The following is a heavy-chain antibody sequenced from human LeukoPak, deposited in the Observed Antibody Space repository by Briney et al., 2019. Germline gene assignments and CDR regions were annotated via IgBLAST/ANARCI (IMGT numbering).Heavy chain of an antibody. D-gene: IGHD3-22*01. J-gene: IGHJ3*02. CDR3: ARRLSPYYDSWDDAFDI. CDR2: IYPGDSDT. V-gene: IGHV5-51*01. Sequence: KDGESLKISCKGSGYRFTSYWIAWVRQMPGKGLEWMGIIYPGDSDTRYSPSFQGQVTISADKSISTAYLQWSSLKASDTAMYYCARRLSPYYDSWDDAFDIWGQGTMVTVSS. CDR1: GYRFTSYW.